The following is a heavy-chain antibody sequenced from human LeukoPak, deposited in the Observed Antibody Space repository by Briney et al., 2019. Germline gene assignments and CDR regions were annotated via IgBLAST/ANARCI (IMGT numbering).Heavy chain of an antibody. CDR2: IYYSGST. CDR1: GGSISSYY. V-gene: IGHV4-59*08. D-gene: IGHD1-1*01. J-gene: IGHJ4*02. CDR3: ARRVTTSGNFFDN. Sequence: SETLSLTCTVSGGSISSYYWSWIRQPPGKGLEWIGYIYYSGSTNYNPSLKSRVTISVDTSKNQFSLKLTSVTAADTAVYYCARRVTTSGNFFDNWGPGTLVTVS.